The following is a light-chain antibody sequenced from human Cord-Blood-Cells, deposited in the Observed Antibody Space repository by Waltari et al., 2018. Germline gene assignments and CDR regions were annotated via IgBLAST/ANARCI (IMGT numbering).Light chain of an antibody. J-gene: IGKJ3*01. V-gene: IGKV3-15*01. CDR3: QQYNXXPT. CDR2: GAS. CDR1: QSVSSN. Sequence: EIVMTQSPATLXVSPXXXATLSCRASQSVSSNLAWYQQKPGQAPRLLIYGASTRATGIPARFSGSGSGTEFTLTISSXXSEDFAVYYCQQYNXXPTFGXXTKVDI.